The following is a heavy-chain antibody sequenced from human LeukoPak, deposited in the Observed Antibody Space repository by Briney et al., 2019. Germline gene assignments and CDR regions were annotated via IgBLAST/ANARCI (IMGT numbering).Heavy chain of an antibody. V-gene: IGHV3-7*01. CDR3: ARYCTFRTCSGTKFDS. D-gene: IGHD1-1*01. J-gene: IGHJ4*02. CDR2: IKSDGSEK. CDR1: GFSFRSHG. Sequence: GGTLRLSCAASGFSFRSHGMNWVRQAPGKGLEWVANIKSDGSEKYYLDSVKGRFTISRDNAKNSLYLQMNSLRAEDSAVYYCARYCTFRTCSGTKFDSWGQGTLVTVSS.